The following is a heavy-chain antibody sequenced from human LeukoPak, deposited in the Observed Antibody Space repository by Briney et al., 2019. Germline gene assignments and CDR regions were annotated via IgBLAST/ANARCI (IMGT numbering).Heavy chain of an antibody. CDR3: ASDYGSGSYRLYYFDY. D-gene: IGHD3-10*01. V-gene: IGHV3-23*01. Sequence: GGSLRLSCAASGFTFSSSAMSWARQAPGKGLEWVSAISNNGGYTYYADSVKGRFTISRDNSKNTLFLQVNSLRAEDTAVYYCASDYGSGSYRLYYFDYWGQGTLVTVSS. CDR2: ISNNGGYT. CDR1: GFTFSSSA. J-gene: IGHJ4*02.